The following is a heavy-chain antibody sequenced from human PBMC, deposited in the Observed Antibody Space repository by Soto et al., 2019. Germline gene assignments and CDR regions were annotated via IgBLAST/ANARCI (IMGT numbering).Heavy chain of an antibody. J-gene: IGHJ4*02. V-gene: IGHV1-69*06. Sequence: SVKVSCKASGGTFSGYAISWVRQAPGQGLEWMGGIIPIFGTANYAQKFQGRVTITADKSTSTAYMELSSVTAADTAVYYCARLRRGYSYGEGYYFDYWGQGTLVTVSS. D-gene: IGHD5-18*01. CDR1: GGTFSGYA. CDR2: IIPIFGTA. CDR3: ARLRRGYSYGEGYYFDY.